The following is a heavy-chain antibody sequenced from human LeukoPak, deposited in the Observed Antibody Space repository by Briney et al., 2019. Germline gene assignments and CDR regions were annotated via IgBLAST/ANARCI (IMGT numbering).Heavy chain of an antibody. CDR2: LYDRGST. J-gene: IGHJ4*02. CDR3: ARVTSGDYVGY. CDR1: GGSISSYF. Sequence: SETLSLTCTVSGGSISSYFWTWIRQPPGKGLEWIGSLYDRGSTYYNPSLKSRVTISVDTSKNQFSLKLSSVTAADTAVYYCARVTSGDYVGYWGQGTLVTVSS. D-gene: IGHD4-11*01. V-gene: IGHV4-59*08.